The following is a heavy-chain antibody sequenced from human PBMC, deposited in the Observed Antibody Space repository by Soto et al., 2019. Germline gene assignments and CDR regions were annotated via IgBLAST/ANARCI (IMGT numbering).Heavy chain of an antibody. CDR1: GGSISSGGYY. Sequence: SETLSLTCAVSGGSISSGGYYWSWIRQPPGKGLEWIGYIYYSGSTYYNPSLKSRVTISVDTSKNQFSLKLSSVTAADTAVYYCAVRGYGSGSDYFDYWGQGTLVTVSS. V-gene: IGHV4-30-4*08. CDR2: IYYSGST. D-gene: IGHD3-10*01. J-gene: IGHJ4*02. CDR3: AVRGYGSGSDYFDY.